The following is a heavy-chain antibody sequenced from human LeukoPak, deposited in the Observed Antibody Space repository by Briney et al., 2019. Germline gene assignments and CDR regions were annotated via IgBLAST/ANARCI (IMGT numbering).Heavy chain of an antibody. CDR1: GFTFSSYA. J-gene: IGHJ4*02. CDR3: AKDQSGLEMGPYSSGWCDY. D-gene: IGHD6-19*01. V-gene: IGHV3-23*01. CDR2: ISGSGGNT. Sequence: GGSLRLSCAASGFTFSSYAMSWVRQAPGKGLEWVSAISGSGGNTYYADSVKGRFTISRDNSKNTLYLQMNSLRAEDTAVYYCAKDQSGLEMGPYSSGWCDYWGQGTLVTVSS.